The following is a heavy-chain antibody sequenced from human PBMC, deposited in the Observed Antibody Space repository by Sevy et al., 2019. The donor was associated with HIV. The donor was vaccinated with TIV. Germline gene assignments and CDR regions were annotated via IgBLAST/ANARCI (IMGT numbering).Heavy chain of an antibody. V-gene: IGHV1-18*01. Sequence: ASVKVSCKASGYTFTSYGISWVRQAPGQGLEWMGWISAYNGNTNYAQKLQGRVTMTTDTSTSTAYMELRSLRSDDTAVYYCARDSAYCSGGSCLNWFDPWGQRTLVTVSS. CDR1: GYTFTSYG. J-gene: IGHJ5*02. CDR2: ISAYNGNT. D-gene: IGHD2-15*01. CDR3: ARDSAYCSGGSCLNWFDP.